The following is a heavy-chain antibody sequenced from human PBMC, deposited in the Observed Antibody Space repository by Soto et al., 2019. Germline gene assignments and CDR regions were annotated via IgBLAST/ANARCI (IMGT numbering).Heavy chain of an antibody. CDR3: ARVARREYSSSYGP. CDR2: INPSGDSR. J-gene: IGHJ5*02. CDR1: GVSFSYYF. Sequence: ASVKVSCTASGVSFSYYFMHWVRQAPGQGLEWMGIINPSGDSRNYAQKLQGRVTMTTDTSTSTAYMELRSLRSDDTAVYYSARVARREYSSSYGPWGQGTLVTVSS. D-gene: IGHD6-6*01. V-gene: IGHV1-46*01.